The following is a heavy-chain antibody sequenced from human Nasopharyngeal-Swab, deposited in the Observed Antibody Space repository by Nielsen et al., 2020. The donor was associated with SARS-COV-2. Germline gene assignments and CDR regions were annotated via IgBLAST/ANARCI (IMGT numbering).Heavy chain of an antibody. J-gene: IGHJ4*02. D-gene: IGHD6-13*01. V-gene: IGHV7-4-1*02. CDR3: ARNIAAAARCFDY. CDR1: GYTFSDYA. Sequence: ASVKVSCKPSGYTFSDYAMNWVRQAPGQGLEWMGWINTITGTPTYAQGFTGRFVFSLDTSVSTAYLEINNLQSEDTAVYFCARNIAAAARCFDYWGQGTLVTVSS. CDR2: INTITGTP.